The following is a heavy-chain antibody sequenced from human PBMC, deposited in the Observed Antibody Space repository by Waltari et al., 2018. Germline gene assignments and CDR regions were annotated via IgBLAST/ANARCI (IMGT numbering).Heavy chain of an antibody. CDR3: ARSPLTLEDDAFDI. V-gene: IGHV3-66*02. CDR2: IYSGGIT. D-gene: IGHD3-3*02. J-gene: IGHJ3*02. Sequence: EVQLVESGGGLVQPGGSLRLSCAASGFTVSSNYMSWVRQAPGKGLEWVSVIYSGGITYYADSVKGRFTISRDNSKNTLYLQMNSLRAEDTAVYYCARSPLTLEDDAFDIWGQGTMVTVSS. CDR1: GFTVSSNY.